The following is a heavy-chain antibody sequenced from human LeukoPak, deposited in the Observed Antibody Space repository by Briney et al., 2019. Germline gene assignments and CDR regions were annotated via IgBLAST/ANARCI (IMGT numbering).Heavy chain of an antibody. CDR1: GFTFSSYV. D-gene: IGHD5-24*01. Sequence: GGSLRLSCAASGFTFSSYVMHWVRQAPGKGLEWVAIISYDGSNEYYADSVKGRFTISRDNSKNTLYLQMNSLRAGDTAVYYCAKSGYNRFDFWGQGTLVTVSS. CDR2: ISYDGSNE. J-gene: IGHJ4*02. V-gene: IGHV3-30*04. CDR3: AKSGYNRFDF.